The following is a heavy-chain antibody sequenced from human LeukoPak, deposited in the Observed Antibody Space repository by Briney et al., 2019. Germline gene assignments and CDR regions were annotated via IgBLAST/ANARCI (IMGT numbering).Heavy chain of an antibody. V-gene: IGHV1-69*05. J-gene: IGHJ4*02. CDR2: IIPIFGTA. D-gene: IGHD6-19*01. CDR3: ARGGAVVGTRGDY. CDR1: GGTFSSYA. Sequence: SVKVSCKASGGTFSSYAISWVRQAPGQGLEWMGGIIPIFGTANYAQKFQGRVTMTRDTSTSTVYMELSSLRSEDTAVYYCARGGAVVGTRGDYWGQGTLVTVPS.